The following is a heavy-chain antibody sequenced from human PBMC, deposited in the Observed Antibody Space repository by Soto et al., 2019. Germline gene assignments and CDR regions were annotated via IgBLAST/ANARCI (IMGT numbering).Heavy chain of an antibody. D-gene: IGHD2-2*01. CDR3: ARRGGYCSSTSCPTLYYYYGMDV. Sequence: KSSETLSLTCTVSGGSISSYYWSWIRQPPGKGLEWIGYIYYSGSTNYNPSLKSRVTISVGTSKNQFSLKLSSVTAADTAVYYCARRGGYCSSTSCPTLYYYYGMDVWGQGTTVTVSS. CDR2: IYYSGST. J-gene: IGHJ6*02. CDR1: GGSISSYY. V-gene: IGHV4-59*01.